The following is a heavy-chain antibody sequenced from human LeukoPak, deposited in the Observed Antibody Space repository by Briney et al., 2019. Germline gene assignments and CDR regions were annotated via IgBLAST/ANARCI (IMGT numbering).Heavy chain of an antibody. CDR1: GYIFTSYW. J-gene: IGHJ4*02. D-gene: IGHD4-11*01. CDR2: IYPGDSDT. CDR3: ARLGYSNYGDY. V-gene: IGHV5-51*01. Sequence: GESLKISCKGSGYIFTSYWIGWVRQVPGKGLEWMGIIYPGDSDTRDSPSFQGQVTISADKSISTAYLQWSSLKASHTAMYYCARLGYSNYGDYWGQGTLVTVSS.